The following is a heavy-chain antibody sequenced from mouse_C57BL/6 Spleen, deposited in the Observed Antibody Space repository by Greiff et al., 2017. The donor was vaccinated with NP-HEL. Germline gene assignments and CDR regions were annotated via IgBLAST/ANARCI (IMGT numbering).Heavy chain of an antibody. CDR1: GYTFTSYW. J-gene: IGHJ2*01. D-gene: IGHD2-13*01. Sequence: QVQLQQPGAELVRPGTSVKLSCKASGYTFTSYWMHWVKQRPGQGLEWIGVIDPSDSYTNYNQKFKGKATLTVDTSSSTAYMQLSSLTSEDSAVYYCARGRLLDYWGKGTTLTVSS. CDR3: ARGRLLDY. V-gene: IGHV1-59*01. CDR2: IDPSDSYT.